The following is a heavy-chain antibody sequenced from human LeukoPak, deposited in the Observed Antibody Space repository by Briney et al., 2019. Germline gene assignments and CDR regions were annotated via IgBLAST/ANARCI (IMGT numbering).Heavy chain of an antibody. J-gene: IGHJ4*02. Sequence: PGRSLRLSCAASGFTFDDYAMHWVRQAPGKGLEWVSGISWNSGSIGYADSVKGRFTTSRDNAKNSLYLQMNSLRAEDTAVYYCAREGGGYWGQGTLVTVSS. CDR2: ISWNSGSI. CDR1: GFTFDDYA. D-gene: IGHD3-16*01. CDR3: AREGGGY. V-gene: IGHV3-9*01.